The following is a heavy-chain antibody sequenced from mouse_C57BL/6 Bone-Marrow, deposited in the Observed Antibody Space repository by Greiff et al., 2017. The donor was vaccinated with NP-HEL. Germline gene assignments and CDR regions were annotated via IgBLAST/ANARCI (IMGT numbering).Heavy chain of an antibody. CDR1: GYTFTSYW. CDR2: IYPGSGST. V-gene: IGHV1-55*01. Sequence: VQLQHPGAELVMPGASVKMSCKASGYTFTSYWITWVKQRPGQGLEWIGDIYPGSGSTNYNEKFKGKSTLTVDKSSSTAYMQLSSLTSEDSAVYDCERGPSTLYRYDFDYWGQGTTLTVSS. CDR3: ERGPSTLYRYDFDY. D-gene: IGHD2-14*01. J-gene: IGHJ2*01.